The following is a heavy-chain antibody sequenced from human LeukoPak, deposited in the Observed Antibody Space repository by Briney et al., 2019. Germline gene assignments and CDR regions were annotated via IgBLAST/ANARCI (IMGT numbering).Heavy chain of an antibody. CDR1: GFTFTTFW. D-gene: IGHD3-16*01. CDR3: TRVGVGGY. V-gene: IGHV3-7*01. J-gene: IGHJ4*02. CDR2: ISPDGGAK. Sequence: GGSLRLSCAASGFTFTTFWMTWVRQAPGKGLEWVANISPDGGAKYYVDSVKGRFTISRDNAKDSVFLQMNSLRAEDTAMYFCTRVGVGGYWGQGTLVTVSS.